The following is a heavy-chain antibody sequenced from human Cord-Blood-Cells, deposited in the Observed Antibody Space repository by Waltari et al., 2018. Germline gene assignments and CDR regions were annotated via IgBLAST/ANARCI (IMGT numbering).Heavy chain of an antibody. CDR3: AKTCGYYDYYMDV. CDR1: VGTFRSYA. CDR2: IIPIFGTA. Sequence: QVHLVQSGAAVKKPGSSAKVSCKASVGTFRSYAISWVRQAPGQGLEWMGGIIPIFGTANYAPNFQGRVTITADESPSIAYMELGSLRAEDTAVYYGAKTCGYYDYYMDVWGKGTTVTVSS. V-gene: IGHV1-69*01. J-gene: IGHJ6*03. D-gene: IGHD2-21*01.